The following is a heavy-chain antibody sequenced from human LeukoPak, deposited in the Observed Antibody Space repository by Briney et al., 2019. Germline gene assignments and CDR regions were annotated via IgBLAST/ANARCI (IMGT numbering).Heavy chain of an antibody. V-gene: IGHV1-46*01. CDR3: ARGSRAMTGIHRNWFDP. Sequence: ASVKVSCKPSGYTFTSYYIHWVRQAPGQGLGWMGRINPSGGSTSYAQRFQGRVTMTRDMSTSTVYMELNSLRSEDTAVYYCARGSRAMTGIHRNWFDPWGQGTLVTVSS. J-gene: IGHJ5*02. CDR2: INPSGGST. CDR1: GYTFTSYY. D-gene: IGHD6-13*01.